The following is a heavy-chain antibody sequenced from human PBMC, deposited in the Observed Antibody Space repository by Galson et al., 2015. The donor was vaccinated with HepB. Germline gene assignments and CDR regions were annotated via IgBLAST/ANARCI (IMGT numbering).Heavy chain of an antibody. J-gene: IGHJ4*02. D-gene: IGHD3-22*01. CDR1: GFTFRSYA. CDR3: ARDRNDYYDSSGYPTY. CDR2: ISYDGSNK. Sequence: SLRLSCAASGFTFRSYAMHWLRQAPGKGLEWVALISYDGSNKYYADSVKGRFTISRDNSKNALYLQMNSLRAEDTAVYYCARDRNDYYDSSGYPTYWGQGTLVTVSS. V-gene: IGHV3-30-3*01.